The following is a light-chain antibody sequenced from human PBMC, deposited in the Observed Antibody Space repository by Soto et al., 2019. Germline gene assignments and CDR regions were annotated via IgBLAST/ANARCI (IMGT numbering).Light chain of an antibody. J-gene: IGLJ2*01. CDR2: DVT. Sequence: QSALAQPASVSGSPGQSITISCTGTSSDVGAYNYVSWYHQHHPGKAPELIIYDVTDRPSGVSTRFSGSKSGNTASLTISGLQGEDEGDYYCSSYTTSKPLIFGGGTQLTVL. V-gene: IGLV2-14*01. CDR1: SSDVGAYNY. CDR3: SSYTTSKPLI.